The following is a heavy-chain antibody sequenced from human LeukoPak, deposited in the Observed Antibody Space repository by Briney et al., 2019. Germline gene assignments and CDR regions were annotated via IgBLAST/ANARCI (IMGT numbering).Heavy chain of an antibody. Sequence: GRSLRLSSAASGFTFGAYGIDGVRQAPGKGLEWVALIWYDGSNEHYADSVKGRFTISRDNSKNTLYLQMNSLRAEDTAVYYCAREGPYDNGLHWGPGTLVTVSS. CDR1: GFTFGAYG. D-gene: IGHD3-16*01. J-gene: IGHJ4*02. CDR3: AREGPYDNGLH. V-gene: IGHV3-33*01. CDR2: IWYDGSNE.